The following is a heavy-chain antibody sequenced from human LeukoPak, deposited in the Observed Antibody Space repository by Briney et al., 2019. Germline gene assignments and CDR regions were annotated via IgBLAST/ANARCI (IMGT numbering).Heavy chain of an antibody. CDR3: AKDPGPYGGENYFDY. Sequence: GGSLRLSCAASGFTFSSHAMSWVRQAPGKGLEWVSAISGSGGSTYYADSVKGRFTISRDNSKNTLYLQMNSLRAEDTAVYYCAKDPGPYGGENYFDYWGQGTLVTVSS. V-gene: IGHV3-23*01. J-gene: IGHJ4*02. D-gene: IGHD4-23*01. CDR1: GFTFSSHA. CDR2: ISGSGGST.